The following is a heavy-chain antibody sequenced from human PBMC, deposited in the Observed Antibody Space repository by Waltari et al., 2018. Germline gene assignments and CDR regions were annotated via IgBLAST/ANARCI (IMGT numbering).Heavy chain of an antibody. CDR3: ARDGGYYYGMDV. CDR1: GFTFDDYA. Sequence: EVQLVESGGGLVQPGRSLRLSCAASGFTFDDYAMHWVRQAPGKGLEWVSGISWNSGSTIYYADSVKGRFTISRDNAKNSLYLQMNSLRAEDTAVYYCARDGGYYYGMDVWGQGTTVTVSS. CDR2: ISWNSGSTI. D-gene: IGHD2-15*01. V-gene: IGHV3-9*01. J-gene: IGHJ6*02.